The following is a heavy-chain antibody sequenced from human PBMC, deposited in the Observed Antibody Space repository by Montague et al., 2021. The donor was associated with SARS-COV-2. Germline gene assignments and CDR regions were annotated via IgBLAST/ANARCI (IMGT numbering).Heavy chain of an antibody. D-gene: IGHD2-15*01. CDR1: GGSFSPYY. CDR3: ARDGVDNQWSPFED. J-gene: IGHJ4*02. V-gene: IGHV4-34*01. CDR2: ISQGGNT. Sequence: SETLSLTCAVSGGSFSPYYWSWIRQPPGKGLEWVGEISQGGNTKYNPSLQSRVSISLDTSRNQFSLKVSSVTAEDTAVYYCARDGVDNQWSPFEDWGRGTLVTVSS.